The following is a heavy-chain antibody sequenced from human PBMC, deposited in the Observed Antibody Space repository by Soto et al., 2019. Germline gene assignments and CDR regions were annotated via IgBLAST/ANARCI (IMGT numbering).Heavy chain of an antibody. CDR2: IIPILGIA. J-gene: IGHJ4*02. D-gene: IGHD3-10*01. V-gene: IGHV1-69*02. Sequence: SVKVSCKASGGTFSSYTISWVRQAPGQGLEWMGRIIPILGIANYAQKFQGRVTMTTDTSTSTAYMELRSLRSDDTAVYYCARVELLWFGELLAYWGQGTLVTVSS. CDR1: GGTFSSYT. CDR3: ARVELLWFGELLAY.